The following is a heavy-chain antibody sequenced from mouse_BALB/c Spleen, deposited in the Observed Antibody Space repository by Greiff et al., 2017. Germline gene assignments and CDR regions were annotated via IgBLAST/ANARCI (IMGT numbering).Heavy chain of an antibody. V-gene: IGHV3-2*02. CDR2: ISYSGST. Sequence: EVQLVESGPGLVIPSQSLSLTCTVTGYSITSDYAWNWIRQFPGNKLEWMGYISYSGSTSYNPSLKSRISITRDTSKNQFFLQLNSVTTEDTATYYCARGRVYVPYWYFDVWGAGTTVTVSS. D-gene: IGHD1-1*01. CDR3: ARGRVYVPYWYFDV. J-gene: IGHJ1*01. CDR1: GYSITSDYA.